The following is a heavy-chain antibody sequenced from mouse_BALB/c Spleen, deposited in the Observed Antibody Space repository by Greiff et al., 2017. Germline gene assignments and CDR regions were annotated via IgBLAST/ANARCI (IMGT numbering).Heavy chain of an antibody. CDR3: ARRELRGFAY. CDR2: ISYSGST. V-gene: IGHV3-2*02. CDR1: GYSITSDYA. D-gene: IGHD1-1*01. Sequence: EVQLQQSGPGLVKPSQSLSLTCTVTGYSITSDYAWNWIRQFPGNKLEWMGYISYSGSTSYNPSLKSRISITRDTSKNQFFLQLNSVTTEDTATYYCARRELRGFAYWGQGTLVTVSA. J-gene: IGHJ3*01.